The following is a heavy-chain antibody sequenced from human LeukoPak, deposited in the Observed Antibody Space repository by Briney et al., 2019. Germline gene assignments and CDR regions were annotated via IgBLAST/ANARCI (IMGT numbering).Heavy chain of an antibody. CDR2: VFYSGST. V-gene: IGHV4-59*08. CDR3: ARHRATHSYGHPLDAFDI. CDR1: GGSISSYY. D-gene: IGHD5-18*01. J-gene: IGHJ3*02. Sequence: PSETLSLTCTVSGGSISSYYWGWIRQPPGKGLEWIGYVFYSGSTNYNPSLKSRVTISVDTSKNQFSLKLSSVTAADTAVYYCARHRATHSYGHPLDAFDIWGQGTTVTVSS.